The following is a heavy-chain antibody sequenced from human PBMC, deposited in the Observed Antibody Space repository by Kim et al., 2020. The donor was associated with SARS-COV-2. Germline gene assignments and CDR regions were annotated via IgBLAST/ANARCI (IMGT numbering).Heavy chain of an antibody. CDR3: ERTSWGLRRGYYYYGMDV. J-gene: IGHJ6*01. D-gene: IGHD1-26*01. Sequence: SVKVSCKASGGTFSSYAISWVRQAPGQGLEWMGGIIPIFGTANYAQKFQGRVTITADESTSTAYMELSSLRSEDTAVYYFERTSWGLRRGYYYYGMDVWVQGTTVTVCS. CDR2: IIPIFGTA. V-gene: IGHV1-69*13. CDR1: GGTFSSYA.